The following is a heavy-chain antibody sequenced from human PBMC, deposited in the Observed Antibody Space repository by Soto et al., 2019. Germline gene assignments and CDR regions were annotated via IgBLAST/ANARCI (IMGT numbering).Heavy chain of an antibody. CDR2: IYYSGST. V-gene: IGHV4-39*01. CDR3: ATVDGLGVVTPFMDY. J-gene: IGHJ4*02. CDR1: GGSISSSRYR. Sequence: PSETLSLTCTVSGGSISSSRYRWGWVRQPPGKGLEWIGTIYYSGSTHYNPSLKSRVTISVDTSKSQFSLRLNSVTAADTAVYYCATVDGLGVVTPFMDYWGQGNLVTVSS. D-gene: IGHD3-3*01.